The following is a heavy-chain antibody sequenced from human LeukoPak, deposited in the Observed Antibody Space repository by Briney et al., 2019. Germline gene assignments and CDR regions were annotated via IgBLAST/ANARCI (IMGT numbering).Heavy chain of an antibody. CDR3: ARHRAYSSSSPFDY. CDR1: GGSFSGYY. J-gene: IGHJ4*02. D-gene: IGHD6-6*01. Sequence: SETLSLTCAVHGGSFSGYYWSWIRQPPGKGLEWIGEINHSGSTNYNPSLKSRVTISVDTSKNQFSLRLSSVTAADTAAYYCARHRAYSSSSPFDYWGQGTLVTVSS. V-gene: IGHV4-34*01. CDR2: INHSGST.